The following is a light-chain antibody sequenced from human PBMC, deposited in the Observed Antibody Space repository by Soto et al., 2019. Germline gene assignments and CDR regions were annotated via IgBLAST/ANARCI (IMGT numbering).Light chain of an antibody. CDR2: GAS. CDR1: QSVGSTY. J-gene: IGKJ1*01. V-gene: IGKV3-20*01. Sequence: EIVLTQSPGTLSLSPGDRATLSCRASQSVGSTYLVWYQQKPAQAPRLLIFGASTRATGIPDRFSGSGSGTDFTLTISRLEPEDFAVYFCQQYGSSPRTFGQGTKVDIK. CDR3: QQYGSSPRT.